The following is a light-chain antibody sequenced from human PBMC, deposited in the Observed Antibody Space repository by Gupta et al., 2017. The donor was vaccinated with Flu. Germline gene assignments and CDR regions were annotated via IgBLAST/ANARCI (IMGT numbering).Light chain of an antibody. J-gene: IGKJ1*01. Sequence: EIVLTQSPGTLSLSPGERATLSCRASQSVSSSYLAWHQQKPGQAPRLLIYGASSRATGIPDRFSGSGSGTDFTLTISRLEPEDFAVYYCQQDGSSPWTFGQGTXVEIK. V-gene: IGKV3-20*01. CDR2: GAS. CDR3: QQDGSSPWT. CDR1: QSVSSSY.